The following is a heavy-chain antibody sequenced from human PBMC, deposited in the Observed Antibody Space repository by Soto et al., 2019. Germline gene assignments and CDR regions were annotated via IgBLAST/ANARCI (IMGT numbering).Heavy chain of an antibody. CDR1: GGSISSSSYY. D-gene: IGHD2-15*01. V-gene: IGHV4-39*01. Sequence: QLQLQESGPGLVKPSETLSLTCTVSGGSISSSSYYWGWIRQPPGKGLEWIGSIYYSGSTYYNPSLKSRVTISVDTSKNQFSLKLSSVTAADTAVYYCARLRCSGGSCYSHYYYYMDVWGKGTTDTVSS. J-gene: IGHJ6*03. CDR2: IYYSGST. CDR3: ARLRCSGGSCYSHYYYYMDV.